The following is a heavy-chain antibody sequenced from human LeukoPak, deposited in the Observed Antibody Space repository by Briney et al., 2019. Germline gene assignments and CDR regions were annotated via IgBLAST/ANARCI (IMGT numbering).Heavy chain of an antibody. D-gene: IGHD6-13*01. CDR2: ISSTDAGT. J-gene: IGHJ4*02. Sequence: GGSLRLSCAASGFSLSSYAMSWVRQAPGKGLEWVSAISSTDAGTYHADSVRGRFTISRDNSKNTLYLQMNSLRAEDTAVYYCARGLSSSRWYYNWGQGTLVTVSS. CDR3: ARGLSSSRWYYN. CDR1: GFSLSSYA. V-gene: IGHV3-23*01.